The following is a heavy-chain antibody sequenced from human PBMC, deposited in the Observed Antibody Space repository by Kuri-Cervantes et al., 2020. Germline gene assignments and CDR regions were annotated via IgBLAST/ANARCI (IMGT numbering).Heavy chain of an antibody. V-gene: IGHV3-30*03. CDR1: GFTFSSYG. CDR2: ISYDGSNK. CDR3: ARDTVTTFRFSYYYYGMDV. J-gene: IGHJ6*02. Sequence: GESLKISCVASGFTFSSYGMHWVRQAPGKGLEWVAVISYDGSNKYYADSVKGRFTISRDNSKNTLYLQMNSLRAEDTAVYYCARDTVTTFRFSYYYYGMDVWGQGTTVTVSS. D-gene: IGHD4-17*01.